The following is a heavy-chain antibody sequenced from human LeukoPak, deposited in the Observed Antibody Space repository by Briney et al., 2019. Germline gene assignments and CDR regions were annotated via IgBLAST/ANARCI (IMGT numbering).Heavy chain of an antibody. V-gene: IGHV3-30*18. D-gene: IGHD2-21*01. CDR2: ISYNGGDK. Sequence: GRSLRLSCAASGFAFSSYGMHWVRQAPGKGLEWVAVISYNGGDKKYADSVKDRFTISRDTSKNTVYLEMNSLRAEDTAVYYCAKDVALRAAAYYFDYWGQGTLVTVSS. J-gene: IGHJ4*02. CDR1: GFAFSSYG. CDR3: AKDVALRAAAYYFDY.